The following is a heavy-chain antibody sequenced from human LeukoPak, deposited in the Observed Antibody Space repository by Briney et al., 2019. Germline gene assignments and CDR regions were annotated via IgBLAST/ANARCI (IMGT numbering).Heavy chain of an antibody. J-gene: IGHJ3*02. D-gene: IGHD6-13*01. CDR1: GFTFSSYS. CDR2: MGSSSTNR. Sequence: GGSLRLSCAASGFTFSSYSMNWVRQAPGKGLEWVSSMGSSSTNRYYADSVKGRFIISRDNAKNSLFLQMNSLRAEDTALYYCARELAAAAAGAFDIWGQGTMATVSS. V-gene: IGHV3-21*01. CDR3: ARELAAAAAGAFDI.